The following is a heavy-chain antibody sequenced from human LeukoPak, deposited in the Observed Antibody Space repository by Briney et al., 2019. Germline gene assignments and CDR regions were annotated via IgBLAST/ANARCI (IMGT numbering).Heavy chain of an antibody. CDR2: IRYDGSNK. D-gene: IGHD6-13*01. CDR3: AKDRQQTFDY. CDR1: GFTFSSYG. V-gene: IGHV3-30*02. J-gene: IGHJ4*02. Sequence: GGSLRLSCAASGFTFSSYGMHWVRQAPGKGLEWVAFIRYDGSNKYYADSVKGRFTISRDNSKKTLYLQMNSLRAEDTAVYYCAKDRQQTFDYWGQGTLVTVSS.